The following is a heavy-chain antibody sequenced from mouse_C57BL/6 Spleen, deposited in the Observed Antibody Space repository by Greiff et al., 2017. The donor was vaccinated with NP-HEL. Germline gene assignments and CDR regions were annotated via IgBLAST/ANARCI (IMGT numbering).Heavy chain of an antibody. J-gene: IGHJ1*03. D-gene: IGHD1-1*01. Sequence: QVQLKESGAELARPGASVKLSCKASGYTFTSYGISWVKQRTGQGLEWIGEIYPRSGNTYYNEKFKGKATLTADKSSSTAYMELRSLTSEDSAVYFCAREVDYGSSSYFDVWGTGTTVTVSS. CDR2: IYPRSGNT. V-gene: IGHV1-81*01. CDR1: GYTFTSYG. CDR3: AREVDYGSSSYFDV.